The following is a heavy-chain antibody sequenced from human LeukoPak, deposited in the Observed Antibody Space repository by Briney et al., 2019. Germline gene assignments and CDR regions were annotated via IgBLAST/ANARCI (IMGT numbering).Heavy chain of an antibody. D-gene: IGHD2-15*01. J-gene: IGHJ5*02. CDR1: GGTFSSYA. CDR3: ARDCGGSCYSRGLGWFDP. Sequence: SVKVSCKASGGTFSSYAISWVRQAPGQGLEWMGRIIPILGIANYAQKFQGRVTITADKSTSTAYMELSSLSSEDTAVYYCARDCGGSCYSRGLGWFDPWGQGTLVTVSS. CDR2: IIPILGIA. V-gene: IGHV1-69*04.